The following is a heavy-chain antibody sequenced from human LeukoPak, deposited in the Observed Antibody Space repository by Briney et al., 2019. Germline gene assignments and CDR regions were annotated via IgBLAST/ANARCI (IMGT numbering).Heavy chain of an antibody. D-gene: IGHD6-13*01. CDR2: INHSGST. CDR1: GGSFSGYY. V-gene: IGHV4-34*01. J-gene: IGHJ5*02. Sequence: SETLSLTCAVYGGSFSGYYWSWIRQPPGKGLEWIGEINHSGSTNYNPSLKSRVTTSVDTSKNQFSLKLSSVTAADTAVYYCAGIATGFNWFDPWGQGTLVTVSS. CDR3: AGIATGFNWFDP.